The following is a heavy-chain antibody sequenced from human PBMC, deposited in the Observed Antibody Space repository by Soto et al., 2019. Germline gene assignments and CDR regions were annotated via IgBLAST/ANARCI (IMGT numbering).Heavy chain of an antibody. CDR1: GFTFSSYS. CDR3: ARLMELHYYYYGMDV. V-gene: IGHV3-21*01. J-gene: IGHJ6*02. D-gene: IGHD1-7*01. Sequence: EVQLLESGGGLVQPGGSLRLSCAASGFTFSSYSMNWVRQAPGKGLEWVSSISSSSSYIYYADSVKGRFTISRDNAKNSLYLKMNSLRATDTAVYYCARLMELHYYYYGMDVWGPGTTVTVSS. CDR2: ISSSSSYI.